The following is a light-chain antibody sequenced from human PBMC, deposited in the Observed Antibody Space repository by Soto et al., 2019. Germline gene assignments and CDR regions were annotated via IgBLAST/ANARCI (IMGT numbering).Light chain of an antibody. Sequence: EIVMTQSPAALSVSQGETATLSCRASESINNNLAWYQQKPGQAPRLVIYRASIRATGVPARFSGSGSGTEFTLTISGLQSEDFAFFYCQQYRHWPLTFGGGTNVELK. CDR2: RAS. V-gene: IGKV3-15*01. CDR3: QQYRHWPLT. J-gene: IGKJ4*01. CDR1: ESINNN.